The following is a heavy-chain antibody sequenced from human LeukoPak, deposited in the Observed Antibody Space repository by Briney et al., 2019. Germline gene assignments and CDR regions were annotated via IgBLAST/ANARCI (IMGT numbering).Heavy chain of an antibody. V-gene: IGHV4-34*01. D-gene: IGHD7-27*01. CDR2: INHSGST. Sequence: SETLSLTCAAYGGSFSGYYRSWIRQPPGKGLEWVGEINHSGSTNSNPSLKSRVTISVDTSKNQFSLKLSSVTAADTAVYYCARLNWGSGWYFDLWGRGTLVTLSS. CDR1: GGSFSGYY. CDR3: ARLNWGSGWYFDL. J-gene: IGHJ2*01.